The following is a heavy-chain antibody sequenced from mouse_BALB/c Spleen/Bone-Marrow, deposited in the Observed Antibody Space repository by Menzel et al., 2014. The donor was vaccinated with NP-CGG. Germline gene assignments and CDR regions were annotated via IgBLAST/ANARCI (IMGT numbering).Heavy chain of an antibody. CDR1: GFSLTGYG. Sequence: VKVEESGPGLVAPSQSLSITCTVSGFSLTGYGVSWVRQPPGKGLEWLGMIWGDGSTDYNSALKSRLSISKDNSKSQVFLKMNNLQTDDTARYYCARDSFLITRALDYWGQGTSVTVSS. CDR3: ARDSFLITRALDY. V-gene: IGHV2-6-7*01. D-gene: IGHD2-4*01. J-gene: IGHJ4*01. CDR2: IWGDGST.